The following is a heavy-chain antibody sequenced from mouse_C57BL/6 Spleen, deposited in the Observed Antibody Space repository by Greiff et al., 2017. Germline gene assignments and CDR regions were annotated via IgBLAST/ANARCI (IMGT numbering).Heavy chain of an antibody. J-gene: IGHJ3*01. CDR2: ISDGGSYT. Sequence: DVMLVESGGGLVKPGGSLKLSCAASGFTFSSYAMSWVRQTPEKRLEWVATISDGGSYTYYPDNVQGRFTISRDNAKNNLYLQMSHLKSEDTAMYYCARDRYYGSSFPSWFAYWGQGTLVTVSA. CDR1: GFTFSSYA. V-gene: IGHV5-4*01. D-gene: IGHD1-1*01. CDR3: ARDRYYGSSFPSWFAY.